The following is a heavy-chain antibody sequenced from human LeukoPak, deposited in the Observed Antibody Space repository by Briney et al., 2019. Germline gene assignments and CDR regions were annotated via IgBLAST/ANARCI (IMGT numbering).Heavy chain of an antibody. D-gene: IGHD3-3*01. Sequence: PSQTLSLTCTVSGGSISSGDYYWNWIRQPPGKGLEWIGYIYYSGSTNYNPSLKSRVTISLDTSKNQFSLKLSSVTAADTAVYYCARARSDFWSGYSRDGPFDYWGQRTLVTVSS. V-gene: IGHV4-61*08. CDR2: IYYSGST. CDR1: GGSISSGDYY. CDR3: ARARSDFWSGYSRDGPFDY. J-gene: IGHJ4*02.